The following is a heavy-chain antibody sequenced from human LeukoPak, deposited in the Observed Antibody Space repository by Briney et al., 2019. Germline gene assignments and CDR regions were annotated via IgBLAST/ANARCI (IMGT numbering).Heavy chain of an antibody. D-gene: IGHD3-22*01. CDR3: ARHSDSPNYPDTDSFDL. J-gene: IGHJ3*01. V-gene: IGHV3-53*01. Sequence: GGSLRLSCAASGFSISSYYMFWARQAPGKGLEWVSVIYATGNTYYANSVKGRFTISRDNSENTLYLQMNSLRVGDTAVYYCARHSDSPNYPDTDSFDLWGQGTTVTVSS. CDR1: GFSISSYY. CDR2: IYATGNT.